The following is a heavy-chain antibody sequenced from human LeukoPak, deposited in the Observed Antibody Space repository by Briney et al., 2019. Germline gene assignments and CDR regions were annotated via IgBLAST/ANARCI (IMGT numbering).Heavy chain of an antibody. Sequence: PGGSLRLSCGASGFIFSDYYMSWIRQAPGKGLEWISYISSSGTPKYYAEAVTGRFTISRDNAKKSLFLQINSLRDEDTAVYYCVRDDGHHWFDFWGQGTLVTVSS. CDR3: VRDDGHHWFDF. CDR2: ISSSGTPK. V-gene: IGHV3-11*01. D-gene: IGHD1-1*01. CDR1: GFIFSDYY. J-gene: IGHJ4*02.